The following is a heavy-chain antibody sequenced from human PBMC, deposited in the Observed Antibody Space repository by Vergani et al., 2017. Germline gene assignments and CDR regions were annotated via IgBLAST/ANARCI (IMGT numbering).Heavy chain of an antibody. V-gene: IGHV3-48*04. J-gene: IGHJ6*02. CDR1: GFTFSSYS. Sequence: EVQLVESGGGLVQPGGSLRLSCAASGFTFSSYSMNWVRQAPGQGLEWVSYISSSSSTIYYADSVKGRLTISRDNAKNSLYLQMNSLRAEDTAVYYCASPLLATIAAAGNYYYGMDVWGQGTTVTVSS. D-gene: IGHD6-13*01. CDR3: ASPLLATIAAAGNYYYGMDV. CDR2: ISSSSSTI.